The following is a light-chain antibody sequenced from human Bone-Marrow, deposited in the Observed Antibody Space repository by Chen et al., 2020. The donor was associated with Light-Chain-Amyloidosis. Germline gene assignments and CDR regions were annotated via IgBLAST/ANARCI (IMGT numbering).Light chain of an antibody. CDR1: NIGSTS. CDR3: QVWDRSSDRPV. CDR2: DDS. V-gene: IGLV3-21*02. Sequence: SYVLTQPSSVSAAPGQTATIACGGNNIGSTSVHWYQQTPGQAPLPVVYDDSDRPSGIPERLAGSNSGNTATLTISRVGAVDEADYYCQVWDRSSDRPVFGGGTKLTVL. J-gene: IGLJ3*02.